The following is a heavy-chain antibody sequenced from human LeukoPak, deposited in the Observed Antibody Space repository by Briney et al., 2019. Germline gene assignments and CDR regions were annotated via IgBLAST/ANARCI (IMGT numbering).Heavy chain of an antibody. CDR1: RGSISSGSYY. D-gene: IGHD3-22*01. CDR3: ARCYYDRSGTVFDY. CDR2: IYTSGST. J-gene: IGHJ4*01. Sequence: PSETLSLTCTVSRGSISSGSYYWSWIRQPAGKGLEWIGRIYTSGSTNYNPSLKSRVTISVDTSKNQFSLKLTSVTAADTAVYYCARCYYDRSGTVFDYWGQGTLVTVSS. V-gene: IGHV4-61*02.